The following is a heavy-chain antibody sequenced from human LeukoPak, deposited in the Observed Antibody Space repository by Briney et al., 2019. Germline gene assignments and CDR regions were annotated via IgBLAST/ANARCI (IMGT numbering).Heavy chain of an antibody. Sequence: GGSLRLSCAASGFTFSDSYMSWIRQAPGKGLETVSYIYNGGDTIYYADSVRGRFTISRDNAESSLYLQMNSLRAEDTAVYYCARGHWGLDYWGRGTLVTVSS. CDR1: GFTFSDSY. CDR2: IYNGGDTI. CDR3: ARGHWGLDY. D-gene: IGHD7-27*01. J-gene: IGHJ4*02. V-gene: IGHV3-11*04.